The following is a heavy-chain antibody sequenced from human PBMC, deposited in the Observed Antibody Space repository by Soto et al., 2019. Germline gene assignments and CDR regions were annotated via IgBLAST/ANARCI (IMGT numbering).Heavy chain of an antibody. CDR1: GYTFTSYD. CDR3: ARGEYDILTGYYLVGEFDY. J-gene: IGHJ4*02. CDR2: MNPNSGNT. V-gene: IGHV1-8*01. Sequence: QVQLVQSGAEVNKPGASVKVSCKASGYTFTSYDINWVRQATGQGLEWMGWMNPNSGNTGYAQKFQGRVTMTRNTSISTAYMELSSLRAEDTAVYYCARGEYDILTGYYLVGEFDYWGQGTLVTVSS. D-gene: IGHD3-9*01.